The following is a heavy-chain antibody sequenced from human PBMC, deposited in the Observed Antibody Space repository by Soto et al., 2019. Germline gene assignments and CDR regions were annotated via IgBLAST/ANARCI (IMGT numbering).Heavy chain of an antibody. V-gene: IGHV2-5*02. D-gene: IGHD6-19*01. Sequence: QITLKESGPTLVKPTQTLTLTCTFSGFSLSTRGVGVGWIRHPPGKALEWLALIYWDDDEGYSPSLKSRPTTTXAXXKTQVVLAMTTMAPVDTATYYSAHRSGGWQYYFDYWGQGTLVTVSS. CDR1: GFSLSTRGVG. CDR3: AHRSGGWQYYFDY. J-gene: IGHJ4*02. CDR2: IYWDDDE.